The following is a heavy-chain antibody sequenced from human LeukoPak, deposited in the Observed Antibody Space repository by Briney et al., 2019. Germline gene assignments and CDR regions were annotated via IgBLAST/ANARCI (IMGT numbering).Heavy chain of an antibody. J-gene: IGHJ5*02. CDR1: GFTFSSYS. Sequence: QAGGSLRLSCAASGFTFSSYSMNWVRQAPGKGLVWVSRINSDGSSTSYADSVKGRFTISRDNAKNTLYLQMNSLRAEDTAVYYCARGFWGNSGYPTEEYNWFDPWGQGTLVTVSS. CDR3: ARGFWGNSGYPTEEYNWFDP. V-gene: IGHV3-74*01. CDR2: INSDGSST. D-gene: IGHD6-25*01.